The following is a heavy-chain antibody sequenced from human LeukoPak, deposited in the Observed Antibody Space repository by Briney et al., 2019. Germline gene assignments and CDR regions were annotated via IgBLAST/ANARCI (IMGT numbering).Heavy chain of an antibody. CDR2: INHSGST. J-gene: IGHJ4*02. CDR3: ARDRLSRGGDCYSDY. D-gene: IGHD2-21*02. CDR1: GGSFSGYY. V-gene: IGHV4-34*01. Sequence: SETLSLTCAVYGGSFSGYYWSWIRQPPGKGLEWIGEINHSGSTNYNPSLKSRVTISVDTSKNQFSLKLSSVTAADTAVYYCARDRLSRGGDCYSDYWGQGTLVTVSS.